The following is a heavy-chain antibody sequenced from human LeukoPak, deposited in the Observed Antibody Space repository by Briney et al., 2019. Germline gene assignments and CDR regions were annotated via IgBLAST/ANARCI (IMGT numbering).Heavy chain of an antibody. Sequence: SETLSLTCTVSGGSISTGGYYWNWIRQHPGKGLEWIGFIYHSGSTSYNPSLKSRLSISVDTSKNQFSLKLYSVTAADTAVYYCARGRFYGFSGDSWGQGTLVTVSS. V-gene: IGHV4-31*03. D-gene: IGHD2/OR15-2a*01. CDR3: ARGRFYGFSGDS. CDR1: GGSISTGGYY. J-gene: IGHJ4*02. CDR2: IYHSGST.